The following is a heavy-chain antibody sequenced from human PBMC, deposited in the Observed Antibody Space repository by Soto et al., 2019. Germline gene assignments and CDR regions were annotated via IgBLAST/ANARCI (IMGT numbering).Heavy chain of an antibody. J-gene: IGHJ4*02. CDR1: GFIFSNYA. CDR3: TKGGIPRRYNIPKVDFDY. D-gene: IGHD1-1*01. V-gene: IGHV3-23*01. Sequence: TGGSLRLSCAASGFIFSNYAMSWVRQAPGRGLEWVSAISASGATTYYPDSVKGRFTISRDNSKNTLYLQMNNLRADDTAVYYCTKGGIPRRYNIPKVDFDYWGQGSLVTVSS. CDR2: ISASGATT.